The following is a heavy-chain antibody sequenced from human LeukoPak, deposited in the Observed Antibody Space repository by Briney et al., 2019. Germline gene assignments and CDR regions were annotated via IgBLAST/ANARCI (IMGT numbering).Heavy chain of an antibody. V-gene: IGHV4-4*07. CDR1: GGSISSYY. CDR3: ASLAVAAWYFDL. J-gene: IGHJ2*01. D-gene: IGHD6-19*01. CDR2: IYTSGST. Sequence: PSQTLSLTCTVSGGSISSYYWSWIRQPAGKRLEWIGRIYTSGSTDYNPSLKSRISMSVDASKNQFSLKLNSVTAADTAVYYCASLAVAAWYFDLWGRGTLVTVSS.